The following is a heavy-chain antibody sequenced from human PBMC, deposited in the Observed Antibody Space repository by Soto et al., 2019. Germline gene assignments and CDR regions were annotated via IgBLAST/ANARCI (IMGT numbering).Heavy chain of an antibody. D-gene: IGHD5-18*01. J-gene: IGHJ6*02. Sequence: EVQLVESGGGLVQPGGSLRLSCAASGFTFSTYSMNWVRQAPGKGLEWVSHISSSSSPIYYADSVKGRFTISRDNAKNSLYLQMNSLRDEDTAVYYCARVRGYSYGYGDVWGQGTTVTVCS. CDR1: GFTFSTYS. CDR3: ARVRGYSYGYGDV. V-gene: IGHV3-48*02. CDR2: ISSSSSPI.